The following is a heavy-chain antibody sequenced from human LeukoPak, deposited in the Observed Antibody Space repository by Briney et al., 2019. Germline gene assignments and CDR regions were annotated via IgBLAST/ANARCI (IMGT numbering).Heavy chain of an antibody. D-gene: IGHD6-19*01. CDR2: ISWNSGSI. CDR1: GFTFDDYA. J-gene: IGHJ4*02. V-gene: IGHV3-9*01. Sequence: GGSLRLSCAASGFTFDDYAMPWVRQAPGEGLEWVSGISWNSGSIGYADSVKGRFTISRDNAKNSLYLQMNSLRAEDTALYYCAKDIGGFIAVAGMGYFDYWGQGTLVTVSS. CDR3: AKDIGGFIAVAGMGYFDY.